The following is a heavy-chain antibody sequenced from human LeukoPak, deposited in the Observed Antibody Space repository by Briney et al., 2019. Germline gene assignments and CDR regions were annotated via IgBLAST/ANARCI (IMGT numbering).Heavy chain of an antibody. J-gene: IGHJ4*01. CDR2: IRQDGGEK. CDR1: GFTFSSYW. CDR3: ARDGTAAGLYFDL. Sequence: GGSLRLSCAVSGFTFSSYWMNWVRQAPGKGLEWVASIRQDGGEKSYVDSVKGRFTISRDNTKNSLYLQMSSLRAEDTAVYYCARDGTAAGLYFDLWGQGTLVTVS. D-gene: IGHD6-13*01. V-gene: IGHV3-7*03.